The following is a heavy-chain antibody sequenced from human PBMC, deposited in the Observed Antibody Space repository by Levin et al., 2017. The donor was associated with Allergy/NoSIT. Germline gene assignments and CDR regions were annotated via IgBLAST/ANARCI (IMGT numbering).Heavy chain of an antibody. D-gene: IGHD5-18*01. CDR1: GGSISSSSYY. J-gene: IGHJ4*02. Sequence: SETLSLTCTVSGGSISSSSYYWGWIRQPPGKGLEWIGSIYYSGSTYYNPSLKSRVTISVDTSKNQFSLKLSSVTAADTAVYYCASQRGYSYGFFDYWGQGTLVTVSS. CDR2: IYYSGST. V-gene: IGHV4-39*01. CDR3: ASQRGYSYGFFDY.